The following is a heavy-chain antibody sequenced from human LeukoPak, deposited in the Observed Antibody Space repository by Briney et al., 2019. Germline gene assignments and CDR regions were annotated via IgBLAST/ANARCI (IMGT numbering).Heavy chain of an antibody. CDR2: IYYSGST. CDR1: GDSISSRDYY. D-gene: IGHD4-17*01. J-gene: IGHJ4*02. CDR3: VTTPQYGAY. V-gene: IGHV4-39*01. Sequence: SETLTLTCTFSGDSISSRDYYWGWIRQPPGKGLEWIGTIYYSGSTQYNPSLKSRVTISVDTSKNQFSLKLSSVTAADTAVYYRVTTPQYGAYLGQATLVTVSS.